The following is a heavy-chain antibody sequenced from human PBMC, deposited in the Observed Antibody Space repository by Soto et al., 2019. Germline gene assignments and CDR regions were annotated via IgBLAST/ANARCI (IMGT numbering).Heavy chain of an antibody. CDR2: ICSSSSYK. J-gene: IGHJ6*03. CDR1: EFNFIGYG. V-gene: IGHV3-21*01. Sequence: PGGSKRLSCAASEFNFIGYGGHWVRKAPGKGLEWVSAICSSSSYKYYADSVKGRFTISRDNAKNALYLQMNSLRAEDTAVYYYARGPYGDSYYYYYYMDVWGKGTTVTVSS. D-gene: IGHD4-17*01. CDR3: ARGPYGDSYYYYYYMDV.